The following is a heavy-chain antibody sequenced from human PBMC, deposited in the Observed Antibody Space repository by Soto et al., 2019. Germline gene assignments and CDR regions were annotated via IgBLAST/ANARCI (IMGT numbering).Heavy chain of an antibody. CDR1: GFTFSSYA. V-gene: IGHV3-33*01. J-gene: IGHJ6*02. CDR3: AGWWAAAGIDYYGMDV. D-gene: IGHD6-13*01. Sequence: GGSLRLSCATSGFTFSSYAMHWVRQAPGKGLEWVAVIWFDGSNKYYADSVKGRFTISRDNSKNTLYLQMNSLRAEDTAVYYCAGWWAAAGIDYYGMDVWGQGTTVTVSS. CDR2: IWFDGSNK.